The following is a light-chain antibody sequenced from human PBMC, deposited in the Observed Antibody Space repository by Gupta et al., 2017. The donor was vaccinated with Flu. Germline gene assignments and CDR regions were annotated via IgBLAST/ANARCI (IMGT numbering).Light chain of an antibody. CDR2: AAS. Sequence: PSSLSASVGDRVTISCRASQSIVNYVNRYQQKPGKAPKFLIYAASNVQSAVPSRFSASGSVTDFTLTISRLQPEDFATYCCQQSDTTPRTFGQGTTVESK. V-gene: IGKV1-39*01. CDR1: QSIVNY. CDR3: QQSDTTPRT. J-gene: IGKJ1*01.